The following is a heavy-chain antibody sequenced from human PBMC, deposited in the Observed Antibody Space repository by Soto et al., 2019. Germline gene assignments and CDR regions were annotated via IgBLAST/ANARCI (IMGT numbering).Heavy chain of an antibody. CDR3: AKVPVGATCRFDY. Sequence: PGGSLRLSCAASGFTVSNYAMSWVRQAPGKGLAWVSAISGSGGSTYYADSVKGRFTISRDNSKNTVYLQMNSLRAEDTALYYCAKVPVGATCRFDYWGQGTLVTVSS. J-gene: IGHJ4*02. CDR1: GFTVSNYA. V-gene: IGHV3-23*01. CDR2: ISGSGGST. D-gene: IGHD1-26*01.